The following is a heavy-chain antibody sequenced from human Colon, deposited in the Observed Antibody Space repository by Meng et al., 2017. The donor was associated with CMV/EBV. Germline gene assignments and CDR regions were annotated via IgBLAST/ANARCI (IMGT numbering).Heavy chain of an antibody. CDR2: IFYNGRT. J-gene: IGHJ4*02. Sequence: SETLSLTCAVSGGSVGSSRYFWGWIRQPPGKGLQWIGSIFYNGRTEYSPSLKSRVTISSHTSKNQISLKLSSVTAADTAMYYCVRTWDYWGQGTLVTVSS. CDR1: GGSVGSSRYF. V-gene: IGHV4-39*07. CDR3: VRTWDY.